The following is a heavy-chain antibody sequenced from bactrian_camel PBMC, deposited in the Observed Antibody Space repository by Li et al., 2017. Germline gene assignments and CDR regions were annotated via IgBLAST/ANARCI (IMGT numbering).Heavy chain of an antibody. Sequence: VQLVESGGGSVQAGGSLRLSCSASSYTYYCMGWFRQTPGKEREAVAIVDTDGRPTYAASAKGRFTISKDNGRNTLYLQMDSLKTDDTAVYFCTIGRAIVDWSRAERGQGTQVTVSS. V-gene: IGHV3S60*01. CDR3: TIGRAIVDWSRAE. J-gene: IGHJ4*01. CDR2: IVDTDGRP. CDR1: SYTYYC. D-gene: IGHD7*01.